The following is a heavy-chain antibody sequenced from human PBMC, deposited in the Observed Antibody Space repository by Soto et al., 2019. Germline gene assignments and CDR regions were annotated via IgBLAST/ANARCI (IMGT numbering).Heavy chain of an antibody. J-gene: IGHJ4*02. Sequence: QVQLQESGPGLVKPSETLSLTCTVSGGSISSYYWSWIRQPPGKGLEWIGYIYYSGSTNYNPSLKSRVTISVDTSKNQFPLKLSSVTAADTAVYYCARGLDGYNTFDYWGQGTLVTVSS. D-gene: IGHD5-12*01. CDR3: ARGLDGYNTFDY. CDR1: GGSISSYY. V-gene: IGHV4-59*01. CDR2: IYYSGST.